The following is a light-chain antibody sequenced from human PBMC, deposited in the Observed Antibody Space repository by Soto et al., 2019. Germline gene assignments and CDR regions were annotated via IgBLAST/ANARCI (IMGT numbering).Light chain of an antibody. V-gene: IGLV2-14*01. CDR2: EVG. CDR1: SSDVGAYNY. CDR3: SSYTSSTTQV. Sequence: QSALTQPASVSGSPGQSITISCAGTSSDVGAYNYDSWYQQHPGKAPKLVIYEVGDRPSGVSNRFSGSKSGNTASLTISGLQAEDEADYYCSSYTSSTTQVFGGGTKLTVL. J-gene: IGLJ3*02.